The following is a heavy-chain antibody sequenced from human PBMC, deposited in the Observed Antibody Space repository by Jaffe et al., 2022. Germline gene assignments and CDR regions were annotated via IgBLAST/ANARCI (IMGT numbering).Heavy chain of an antibody. CDR3: ARDLPGSSLRFLAPGILDY. D-gene: IGHD3-3*01. V-gene: IGHV3-48*01. J-gene: IGHJ4*02. CDR1: GFTFSSYS. Sequence: EVQLVESGGGLVQPGGSLRLSCAASGFTFSSYSMNWVRQAPGKGLEWVSYISSSSSTIYYADSVKGRFTISRDNAKNSLYLQMNSLRAEDTAVYYCARDLPGSSLRFLAPGILDYWGQGTLVTVSS. CDR2: ISSSSSTI.